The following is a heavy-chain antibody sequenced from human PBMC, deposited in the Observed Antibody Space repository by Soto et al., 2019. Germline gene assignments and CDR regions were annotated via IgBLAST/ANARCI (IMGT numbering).Heavy chain of an antibody. D-gene: IGHD1-26*01. CDR2: INPNSGGT. Sequence: ASVKVSCKASGYTFTGYYMHWVRQAPGQGLEWMGWINPNSGGTNYAQKFQGWVTMTRDTSISTAYMELSRLRSDDTAGYYCARTTLSGSYYAFDIWGQGTMVTVSS. J-gene: IGHJ3*02. CDR3: ARTTLSGSYYAFDI. CDR1: GYTFTGYY. V-gene: IGHV1-2*04.